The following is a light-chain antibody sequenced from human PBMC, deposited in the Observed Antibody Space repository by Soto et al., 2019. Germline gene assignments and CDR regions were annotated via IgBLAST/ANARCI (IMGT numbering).Light chain of an antibody. V-gene: IGLV2-14*03. J-gene: IGLJ2*01. Sequence: QSVLTQPASVSGSPGQSITIYCTGTSSDVGGYNYVSWYQHHPGKAPKLMIYDVSNRPSGVSNRFSGSKSGNTASLTISGLQAEDEADYYCSSYTSSSTLLFGGGTKLTVL. CDR2: DVS. CDR1: SSDVGGYNY. CDR3: SSYTSSSTLL.